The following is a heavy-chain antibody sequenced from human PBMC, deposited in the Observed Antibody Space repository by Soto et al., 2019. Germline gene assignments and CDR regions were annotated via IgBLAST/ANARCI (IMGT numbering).Heavy chain of an antibody. CDR2: ISGGGGST. CDR3: ERVHIYSGYDFIYHYDY. CDR1: GFTFSSYG. D-gene: IGHD5-12*01. V-gene: IGHV3-74*01. Sequence: PGGSLRLSCAASGFTFSSYGMSWVRQAPGKGLVWVSGISGGGGSTSYADSVKGRFTISRDNAKNTLYLQMNSLRAEDTAVYYCERVHIYSGYDFIYHYDYWGQGTLVTVSS. J-gene: IGHJ4*02.